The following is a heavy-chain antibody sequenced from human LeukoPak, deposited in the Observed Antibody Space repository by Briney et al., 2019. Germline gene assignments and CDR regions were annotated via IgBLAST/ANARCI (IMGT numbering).Heavy chain of an antibody. CDR3: AKEEYCSSTSCYTPYYYYYMDV. V-gene: IGHV3-30*02. CDR1: GFTFSSYG. D-gene: IGHD2-2*02. J-gene: IGHJ6*03. CDR2: IRYDGSNK. Sequence: QPGGSLRLSCAASGFTFSSYGMHWVRQAPGKGLEWVAFIRYDGSNKYYADSVKGRFTISRDNSKNTLYLQMNSLRAEDTAVYYCAKEEYCSSTSCYTPYYYYYMDVWGKGTTVTISS.